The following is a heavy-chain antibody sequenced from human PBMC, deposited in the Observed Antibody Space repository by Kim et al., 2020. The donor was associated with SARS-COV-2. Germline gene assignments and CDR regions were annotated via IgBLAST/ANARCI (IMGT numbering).Heavy chain of an antibody. CDR1: GFTFRTYY. V-gene: IGHV3-74*01. J-gene: IGHJ4*02. Sequence: GGSLRLSCAASGFTFRTYYMHWVRQVPGKWLVWVSRIKGDGSRTDYAASVKGRFTISRDNPNNMLYLQMNSLRAEDTAVYYCARENWGPDYWGQGTLVTVSS. D-gene: IGHD3-16*01. CDR2: IKGDGSRT. CDR3: ARENWGPDY.